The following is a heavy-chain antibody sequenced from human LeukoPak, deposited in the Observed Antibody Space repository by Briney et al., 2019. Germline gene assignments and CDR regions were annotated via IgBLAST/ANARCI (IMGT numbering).Heavy chain of an antibody. CDR3: ARALSGYFVYYFDS. Sequence: GGSLRLSCAASGFTFSSYDMHWVRQATGKGLEWVSAIGTAGDTYYPGSVKGRFTISRDNAKNTLYLRMNSLRTEDTAVYYCARALSGYFVYYFDSWGLGTLATVSS. D-gene: IGHD3-22*01. J-gene: IGHJ4*02. CDR1: GFTFSSYD. CDR2: IGTAGDT. V-gene: IGHV3-13*01.